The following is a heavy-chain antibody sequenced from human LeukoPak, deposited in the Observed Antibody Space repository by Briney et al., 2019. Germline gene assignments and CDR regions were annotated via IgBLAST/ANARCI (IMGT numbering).Heavy chain of an antibody. CDR3: AKVGLRYFDWLLSPPYYYYGMDV. CDR1: GFTFSSYA. D-gene: IGHD3-9*01. V-gene: IGHV3-23*01. J-gene: IGHJ6*02. CDR2: ISGSGGST. Sequence: PGGSLRLSCAASGFTFSSYAMSWVRHAPGEGLEWVSAISGSGGSTYYADSVKGRFTISRDNSKNTLYLQMNSLRAEDTSVYYCAKVGLRYFDWLLSPPYYYYGMDVWGQGTTVTVSS.